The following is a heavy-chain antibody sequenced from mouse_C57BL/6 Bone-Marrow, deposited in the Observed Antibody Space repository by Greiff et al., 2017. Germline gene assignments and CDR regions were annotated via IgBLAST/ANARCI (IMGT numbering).Heavy chain of an antibody. V-gene: IGHV1-81*01. Sequence: VQLQQSGAELARPGASVKLSCKASGYTFTSYGISWVKQRTGQGLEWIGEIYPRSGNTYYNEKFKGKATLTADKSSTTAYMELRSLTSEDPAVYFCASPGINYYGSSPAYWGQGTLVTVSA. CDR1: GYTFTSYG. J-gene: IGHJ3*01. CDR3: ASPGINYYGSSPAY. D-gene: IGHD1-1*01. CDR2: IYPRSGNT.